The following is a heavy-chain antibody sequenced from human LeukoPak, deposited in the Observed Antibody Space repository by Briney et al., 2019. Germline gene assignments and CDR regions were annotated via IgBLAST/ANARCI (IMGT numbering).Heavy chain of an antibody. D-gene: IGHD1-26*01. CDR2: IRYDGSNK. Sequence: GGSLRLSCAASGFTFSSYGMHWVRQAPGKGLEWVAFIRYDGSNKYYADSVKGRFTISRDNSKNTLYLQMNSLGAEDTAVYYCAKDRSYSSFFDYWGQGTLVTVSS. J-gene: IGHJ4*02. CDR1: GFTFSSYG. V-gene: IGHV3-30*02. CDR3: AKDRSYSSFFDY.